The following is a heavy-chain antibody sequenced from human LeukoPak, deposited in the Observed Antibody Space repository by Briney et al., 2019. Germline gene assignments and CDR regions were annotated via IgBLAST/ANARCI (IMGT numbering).Heavy chain of an antibody. J-gene: IGHJ4*02. D-gene: IGHD5-24*01. V-gene: IGHV3-53*01. Sequence: GGSLRLSCAASGFTVSSNYMSWVRQAPGKGLEWVSVIYSGGSTYYADSVKGRFTISRDNSKNTLYLQMNSLRAEDTAVYYCAREMATIRYLDYWGQGTLVTVSS. CDR1: GFTVSSNY. CDR2: IYSGGST. CDR3: AREMATIRYLDY.